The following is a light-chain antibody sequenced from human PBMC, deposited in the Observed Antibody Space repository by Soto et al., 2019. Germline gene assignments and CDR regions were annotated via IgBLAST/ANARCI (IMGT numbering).Light chain of an antibody. V-gene: IGKV1-39*01. Sequence: DIQMTQSPSSLSASVGDRVTITCRASETIASYLNWYQQRPGKAPKLLIYAASSLQSGVPSRFGGSGSGTDFTLTITSLQPEDFATYYCQQTYKPPRTFGQGTML. CDR2: AAS. J-gene: IGKJ1*01. CDR1: ETIASY. CDR3: QQTYKPPRT.